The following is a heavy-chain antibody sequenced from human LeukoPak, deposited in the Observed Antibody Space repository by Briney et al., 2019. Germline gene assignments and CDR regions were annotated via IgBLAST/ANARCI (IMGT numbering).Heavy chain of an antibody. V-gene: IGHV3-23*01. D-gene: IGHD3-10*01. CDR2: IRGSGDST. J-gene: IGHJ6*02. CDR1: GFTFSYAW. Sequence: GGSLRLSCAASGFTFSYAWMSWVRQAPGKGLEWVSAIRGSGDSTYYADSVKGRFTISRDNSKNTLYLQMSSLRADDTAVYYCAKDRTMVRGVITKYYYGLDVWGQGTTVTVSS. CDR3: AKDRTMVRGVITKYYYGLDV.